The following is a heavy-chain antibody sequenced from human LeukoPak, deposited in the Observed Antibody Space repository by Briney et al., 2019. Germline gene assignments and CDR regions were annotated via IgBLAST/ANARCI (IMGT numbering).Heavy chain of an antibody. CDR2: ISYDGSNK. J-gene: IGHJ4*02. V-gene: IGHV3-33*05. Sequence: GGSLRLSCAASGFTFSDYGIHWVRQAPGNGLEWVAAISYDGSNKYYADSVKGRFTISRDNSRNTLSLQMNSLRAEDTAVYYCARDNARGYYSFDYWGQGTLVTVSS. CDR3: ARDNARGYYSFDY. CDR1: GFTFSDYG. D-gene: IGHD3-22*01.